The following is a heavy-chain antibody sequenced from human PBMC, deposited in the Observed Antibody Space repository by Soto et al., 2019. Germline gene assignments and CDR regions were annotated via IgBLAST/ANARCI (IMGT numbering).Heavy chain of an antibody. CDR3: ARLYGALYFDF. Sequence: SETLSLTCAFSSGSIGSFNWWIWVRQPPGKGLEWIGEIYHSGSTNYNPSLKSRVTISVDKSKNHFSLNLISVTAADTAVYYCARLYGALYFDFWGRGTLVTVSS. CDR1: SGSIGSFNW. J-gene: IGHJ4*02. D-gene: IGHD4-17*01. CDR2: IYHSGST. V-gene: IGHV4-4*02.